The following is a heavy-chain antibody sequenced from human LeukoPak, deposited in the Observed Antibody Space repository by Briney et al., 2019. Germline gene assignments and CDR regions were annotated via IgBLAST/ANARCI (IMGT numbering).Heavy chain of an antibody. CDR1: GYTFTSYY. V-gene: IGHV1-46*01. CDR3: ARGENIVVVPTAIPGPWFDP. D-gene: IGHD2-2*02. CDR2: INPSGGST. J-gene: IGHJ5*02. Sequence: RASVKVSCKASGYTFTSYYMHWVRQAPGQGLEWMGIINPSGGSTSYAQKFQGRVTMTRDTSTSTVYMELRSLRSDDTAVYYCARGENIVVVPTAIPGPWFDPWGQGTLVTVSS.